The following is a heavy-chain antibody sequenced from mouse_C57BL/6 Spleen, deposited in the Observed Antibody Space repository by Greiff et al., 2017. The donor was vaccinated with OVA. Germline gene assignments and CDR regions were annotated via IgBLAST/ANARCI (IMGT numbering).Heavy chain of an antibody. CDR1: GFNIKDYY. CDR2: IDPEDGET. V-gene: IGHV14-2*01. Sequence: EVQRVESGAELVKPGASVKLSCTASGFNIKDYYMHWVKQRTEQGLEWIGRIDPEDGETKYAPKFQGKATITADTSSNTAYLQLSSLTSEDTAVYYCARGLRQGWYFDVWGTGTTVTVSS. CDR3: ARGLRQGWYFDV. D-gene: IGHD2-2*01. J-gene: IGHJ1*03.